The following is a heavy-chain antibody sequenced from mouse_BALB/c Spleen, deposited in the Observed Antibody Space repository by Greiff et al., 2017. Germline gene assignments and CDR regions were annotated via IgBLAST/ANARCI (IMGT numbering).Heavy chain of an antibody. V-gene: IGHV2-2*02. J-gene: IGHJ4*01. CDR1: GFSLTSYG. Sequence: VQLQQSGPGLVQPSQSLSITCTVSGFSLTSYGVHWVRQSPGKGLEWLGVIWSGGSTDYNAAFISRLSISKDNSKSQVFFKMNSLQANDTAIYYCARFYYYGSSYAMDYWGQGTSVTVSS. D-gene: IGHD1-1*01. CDR2: IWSGGST. CDR3: ARFYYYGSSYAMDY.